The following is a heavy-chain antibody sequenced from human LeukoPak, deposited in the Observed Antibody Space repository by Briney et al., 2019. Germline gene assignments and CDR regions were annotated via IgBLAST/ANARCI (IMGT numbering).Heavy chain of an antibody. CDR2: INPGGDNT. V-gene: IGHV1-46*01. Sequence: ASVKVSCKASGYSFTSHYMHWVRQAPGQGLEWMGLINPGGDNTDYAQNFQGRVTMTRDTSTSTVYMGLSSLRSEDTAVYYCARIRDGYNDAYDIWGQGTMVTVSS. D-gene: IGHD5-24*01. CDR1: GYSFTSHY. CDR3: ARIRDGYNDAYDI. J-gene: IGHJ3*02.